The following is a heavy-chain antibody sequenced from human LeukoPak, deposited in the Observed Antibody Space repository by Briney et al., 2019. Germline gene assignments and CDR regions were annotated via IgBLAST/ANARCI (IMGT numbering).Heavy chain of an antibody. V-gene: IGHV3-21*06. CDR2: ISSSSSYI. Sequence: GGSLRLSCAASGFSFTTSTMNWVHQAAGKGLEWVSSISSSSSYIYYADSVKGRFTISRDNAKNSLSLQMNSLRAEDTAIYYCARDSYWLGGSIGAFDIWGQGTMVTVSS. CDR1: GFSFTTST. D-gene: IGHD3-10*01. CDR3: ARDSYWLGGSIGAFDI. J-gene: IGHJ3*02.